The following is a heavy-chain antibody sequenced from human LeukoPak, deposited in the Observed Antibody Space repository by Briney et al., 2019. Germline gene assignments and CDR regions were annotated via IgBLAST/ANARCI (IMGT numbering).Heavy chain of an antibody. Sequence: GGSLRLSCAASGFNFDDYGMSWVRQAPGKGLEWVSGINWNGRAIGYADSVKGRFTISRDNAKSSLYLEMSTLRAEDTALYYCARDGRRYYGSGSYFLDWIDPWGQGTLVTVSS. CDR2: INWNGRAI. J-gene: IGHJ5*02. CDR1: GFNFDDYG. V-gene: IGHV3-20*04. CDR3: ARDGRRYYGSGSYFLDWIDP. D-gene: IGHD3-10*01.